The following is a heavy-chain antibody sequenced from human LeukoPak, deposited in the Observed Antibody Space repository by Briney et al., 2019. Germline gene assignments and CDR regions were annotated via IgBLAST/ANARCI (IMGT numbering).Heavy chain of an antibody. D-gene: IGHD3-10*01. J-gene: IGHJ6*02. CDR1: GGTFSSYA. CDR2: IIPIFGTA. V-gene: IGHV1-69*13. CDR3: ARENGYYYGSGSYYNYGMDV. Sequence: SVKVSCKASGGTFSSYAISWVRQAPGQGLEWMGGIIPIFGTANYAQKLQGRVTITADESTSTAYTELSSLRSEDTAVYYCARENGYYYGSGSYYNYGMDVWGQGTTVTVSS.